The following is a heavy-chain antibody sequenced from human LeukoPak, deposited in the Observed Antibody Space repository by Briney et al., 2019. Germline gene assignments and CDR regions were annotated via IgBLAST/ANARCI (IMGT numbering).Heavy chain of an antibody. CDR3: ARVLAAAGTTGY. CDR1: GFSFSGYS. V-gene: IGHV3-21*01. Sequence: GGSLRLSCAASGFSFSGYSMNWVRQAPGKWLGWVSSISSSSIYIYNADSVKGRFTISRDNAKNSLYLQMNSLRAEDTAVYYCARVLAAAGTTGYWGQGTLVTVSS. CDR2: ISSSSIYI. D-gene: IGHD6-13*01. J-gene: IGHJ4*02.